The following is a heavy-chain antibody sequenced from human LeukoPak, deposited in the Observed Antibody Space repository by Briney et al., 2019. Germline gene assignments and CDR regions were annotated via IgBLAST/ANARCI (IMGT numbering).Heavy chain of an antibody. CDR3: ASVAMATTNFDY. CDR2: INHSGIT. CDR1: GGSISSYY. V-gene: IGHV4-34*01. Sequence: KTSETLSLTCTVSGGSISSYYWSWIRQPPGKGLEWIGEINHSGITNHNPSLKSRVTISVDTSKNEISLKVSSVSAADTAVYYCASVAMATTNFDYWGQGILVTVSS. J-gene: IGHJ4*02. D-gene: IGHD5-24*01.